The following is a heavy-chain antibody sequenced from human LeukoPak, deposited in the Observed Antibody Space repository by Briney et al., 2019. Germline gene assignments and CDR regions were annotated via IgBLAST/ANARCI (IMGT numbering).Heavy chain of an antibody. J-gene: IGHJ4*02. D-gene: IGHD5-18*01. CDR3: AKDSRYGYRWDYDY. CDR1: GFTFSSYA. V-gene: IGHV3-23*01. CDR2: ISGSGGST. Sequence: GGSLRLSCAASGFTFSSYAMSWVRQAPGKGLEWVSAISGSGGSTYYADSVKGRFTISRDNSKNTLYLQMNGLRAEDTAVYYCAKDSRYGYRWDYDYWGQGTLVTVSS.